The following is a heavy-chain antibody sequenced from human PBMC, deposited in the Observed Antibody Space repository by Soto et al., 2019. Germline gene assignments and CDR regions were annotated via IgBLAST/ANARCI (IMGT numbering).Heavy chain of an antibody. D-gene: IGHD3-22*01. Sequence: SETLSLTCTVSGGSISSYYWSWIRQPPGKGLEWIGYIYYSGSTNYNPSLKSRVTISVDTSKNQFSLKLSSVTAADTAVYYCARDRGYVGSFDYWGQGTLVTVSS. V-gene: IGHV4-59*01. J-gene: IGHJ4*02. CDR1: GGSISSYY. CDR3: ARDRGYVGSFDY. CDR2: IYYSGST.